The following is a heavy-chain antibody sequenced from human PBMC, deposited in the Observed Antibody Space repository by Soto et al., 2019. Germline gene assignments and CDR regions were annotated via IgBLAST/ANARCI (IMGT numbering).Heavy chain of an antibody. CDR3: ARDHYSGSGSYYNWIHPYYYYGMDV. CDR2: IYHSGST. V-gene: IGHV4-4*02. CDR1: GGSISSSNW. J-gene: IGHJ6*02. Sequence: SETLSLTCAVSGGSISSSNWWSWVRQPPGKGLEWIGEIYHSGSTNYNPSLKSRVTISVDKSKNQFSLKLSSVTAADTAVYYCARDHYSGSGSYYNWIHPYYYYGMDVWGQGTTVTVSS. D-gene: IGHD3-10*01.